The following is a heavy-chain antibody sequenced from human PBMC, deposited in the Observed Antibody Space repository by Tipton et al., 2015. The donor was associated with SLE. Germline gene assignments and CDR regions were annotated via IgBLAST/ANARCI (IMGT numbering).Heavy chain of an antibody. Sequence: SLRLSCAASGFTFSDYGMNWVRQAPGKGLEWISYISSSGDTVYYADSVKGRFTISRDNAENSLFLQMNSLRAEDTAVYYCARKTPGEAAALGDYWGHGTLVTVSS. CDR3: ARKTPGEAAALGDY. V-gene: IGHV3-48*04. CDR1: GFTFSDYG. CDR2: ISSSGDTV. D-gene: IGHD6-13*01. J-gene: IGHJ4*01.